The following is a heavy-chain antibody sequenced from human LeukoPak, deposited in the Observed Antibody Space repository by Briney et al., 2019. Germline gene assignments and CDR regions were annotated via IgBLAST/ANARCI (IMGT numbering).Heavy chain of an antibody. Sequence: PSETLSLTCAVYGASFSGYYWSWIRQPPGKGLEWIGEINHSGSTNYNVSLKSRVTMSVDTSKNQFTLKLNSVTAADTAVYYCAKVYSSSSRDAFDVWGPGTMVTVSS. V-gene: IGHV4-34*01. D-gene: IGHD6-6*01. J-gene: IGHJ3*01. CDR2: INHSGST. CDR3: AKVYSSSSRDAFDV. CDR1: GASFSGYY.